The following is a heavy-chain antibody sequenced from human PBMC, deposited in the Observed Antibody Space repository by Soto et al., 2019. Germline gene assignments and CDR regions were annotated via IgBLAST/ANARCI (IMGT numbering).Heavy chain of an antibody. V-gene: IGHV3-30*18. D-gene: IGHD3-10*01. J-gene: IGHJ4*02. CDR2: ISYDGSNK. CDR1: GFTFSSYG. Sequence: SGGSLRLSCAASGFTFSSYGMHWVRRAPGKGLEWVAVISYDGSNKYYADSVKGRFTISRDNSKNTLYLQMNSLRAEDTAVYYCAKAPLWFGEPYLLSGPVDYWGQGTLVTVSS. CDR3: AKAPLWFGEPYLLSGPVDY.